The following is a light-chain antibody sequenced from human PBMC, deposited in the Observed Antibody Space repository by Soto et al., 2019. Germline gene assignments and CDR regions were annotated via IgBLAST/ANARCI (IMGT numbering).Light chain of an antibody. J-gene: IGKJ4*01. CDR2: GAS. CDR3: QQYRSSLLT. V-gene: IGKV3-20*01. CDR1: QSVSSSC. Sequence: EIVLTQSPGTLSLSSGERATLSCRASQSVSSSCLAWYQQKPGQAPRLLIYGASSRATGIPDRFSGSGSGTDFTLTISRLEPEDFAVYYCQQYRSSLLTFGGGTKVEIK.